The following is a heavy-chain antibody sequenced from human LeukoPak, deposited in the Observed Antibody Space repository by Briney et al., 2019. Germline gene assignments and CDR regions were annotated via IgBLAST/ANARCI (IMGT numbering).Heavy chain of an antibody. CDR1: GFTFSSYA. Sequence: GGSLRLSCAASGFTFSSYAMTWVRQAPGKGLEWVSDISGSGDITYYADSVKGRFTISRDNSKNTLYLQMNSLRAEDTAVYYCAKDANFPSHPPGDWGQGTLVTVSS. D-gene: IGHD3-10*01. J-gene: IGHJ4*02. CDR2: ISGSGDIT. V-gene: IGHV3-23*01. CDR3: AKDANFPSHPPGD.